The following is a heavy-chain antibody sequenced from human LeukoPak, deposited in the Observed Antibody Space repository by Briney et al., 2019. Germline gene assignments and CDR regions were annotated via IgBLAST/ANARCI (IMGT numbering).Heavy chain of an antibody. D-gene: IGHD3-10*01. CDR3: ARVRYYYGSGSYYSIDY. J-gene: IGHJ4*02. CDR2: INPNSGGT. Sequence: VASVKVSCKASGYTFTGYYMHWVRQAPGQGFEWMGWINPNSGGTNYAQKFQGRVTMTRDTSISTAYMELSRLRSDDTAVYYCARVRYYYGSGSYYSIDYWGQGNLVTVSS. V-gene: IGHV1-2*02. CDR1: GYTFTGYY.